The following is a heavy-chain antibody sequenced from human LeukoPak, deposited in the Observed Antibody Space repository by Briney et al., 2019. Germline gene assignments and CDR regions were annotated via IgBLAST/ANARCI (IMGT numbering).Heavy chain of an antibody. CDR1: GGSISGGTYY. D-gene: IGHD1/OR15-1a*01. V-gene: IGHV4-31*03. CDR3: ARFTFGNRDY. J-gene: IGHJ4*02. Sequence: SETLSLTCTVSGGSISGGTYYWTWIRQLPGKGLEWIGSIYYSGTTYYNPSLKSRVTISVDTSKNQFSLKLSSVTAADTAVYYCARFTFGNRDYWGQGTLVIVSS. CDR2: IYYSGTT.